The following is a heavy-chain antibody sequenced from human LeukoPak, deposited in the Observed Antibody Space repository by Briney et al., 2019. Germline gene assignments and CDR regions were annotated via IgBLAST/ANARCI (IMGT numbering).Heavy chain of an antibody. V-gene: IGHV3-23*01. J-gene: IGHJ4*02. D-gene: IGHD2-2*02. CDR1: GFTFGDYA. Sequence: GGSLRLSCTASGFTFGDYAMSWVRQAPGKGLEWVSAISGSGGSTYYADSVKGRFTISRDNSKNTLYLQMNSLRAEDTAVYYCAGTDQLPYPYYFDYWGQGTLVTVSS. CDR2: ISGSGGST. CDR3: AGTDQLPYPYYFDY.